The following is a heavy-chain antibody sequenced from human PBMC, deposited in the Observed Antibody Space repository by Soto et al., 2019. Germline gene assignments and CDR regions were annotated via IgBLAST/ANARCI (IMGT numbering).Heavy chain of an antibody. J-gene: IGHJ4*02. CDR3: ARTHLIAAPVH. V-gene: IGHV1-18*01. CDR1: GYTFTSYG. D-gene: IGHD6-13*01. CDR2: ISAYNGNT. Sequence: ASVEVSCKASGYTFTSYGISWVRQAPGQGLEWMGWISAYNGNTKYAQKIQGRVTMTTDTSTSTAYMELRSLRSDDTAVYYCARTHLIAAPVHWGQGTMITFSS.